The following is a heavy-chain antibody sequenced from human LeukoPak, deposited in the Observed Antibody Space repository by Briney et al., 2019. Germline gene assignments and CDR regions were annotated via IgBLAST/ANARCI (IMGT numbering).Heavy chain of an antibody. J-gene: IGHJ6*02. CDR3: ARDGGSTRTSVLRYFDWSHTPYGMDV. D-gene: IGHD3-9*01. CDR1: GFTFGNYG. V-gene: IGHV3-33*08. Sequence: PGGSLRLSCAVSGFTFGNYGMHWVRQAPGKGLEWVAVIWYDGSNKYYADSVKGRFTISRDNSKNTLYLQMNSLRAEDTAVYYCARDGGSTRTSVLRYFDWSHTPYGMDVWGQGTTVTVSS. CDR2: IWYDGSNK.